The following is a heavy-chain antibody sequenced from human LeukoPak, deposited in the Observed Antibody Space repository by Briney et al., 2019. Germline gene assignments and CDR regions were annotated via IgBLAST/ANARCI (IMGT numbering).Heavy chain of an antibody. V-gene: IGHV4-4*02. CDR3: ARDSSGWYGRSFDY. Sequence: NPSETLSLTCAVSGGSISSSNWWSWVRQPPGKGLEWIGEIYHSGSTNYNPSLKSRVTISVDKSKNQFSLKLSSVTAADTAVYYCARDSSGWYGRSFDYWGQGTLVTVSS. CDR1: GGSISSSNW. J-gene: IGHJ4*02. D-gene: IGHD6-19*01. CDR2: IYHSGST.